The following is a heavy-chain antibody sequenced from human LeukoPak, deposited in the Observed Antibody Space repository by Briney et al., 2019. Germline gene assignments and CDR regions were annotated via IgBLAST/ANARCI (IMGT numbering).Heavy chain of an antibody. J-gene: IGHJ4*02. CDR2: ISGSGGST. V-gene: IGHV3-23*01. Sequence: GGSLRLSCAASGFTFSNYGIHWVRQAPGKGLEWVSAISGSGGSTYYADSVKGRFTISRDNSKNTLYLQMNSLRAEDTAVYYCAKSAATWDTYFDYWGQGTLVTVSS. CDR3: AKSAATWDTYFDY. D-gene: IGHD2-2*01. CDR1: GFTFSNYG.